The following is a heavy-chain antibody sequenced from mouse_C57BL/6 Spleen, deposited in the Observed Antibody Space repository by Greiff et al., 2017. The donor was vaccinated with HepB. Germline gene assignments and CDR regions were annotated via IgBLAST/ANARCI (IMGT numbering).Heavy chain of an antibody. D-gene: IGHD1-1*01. CDR1: GFTFSDYG. J-gene: IGHJ3*01. Sequence: EVKLMESGGGLVKPGGSLKLSCAASGFTFSDYGMHWVRQAPEKGLEWVAYISSGSSTIYYADTVKGRFTISRDNAKNTLFLQMTSLRSEDTAMYYCAISLYGIGFGFAYWGQGTLVTVSA. CDR3: AISLYGIGFGFAY. V-gene: IGHV5-17*01. CDR2: ISSGSSTI.